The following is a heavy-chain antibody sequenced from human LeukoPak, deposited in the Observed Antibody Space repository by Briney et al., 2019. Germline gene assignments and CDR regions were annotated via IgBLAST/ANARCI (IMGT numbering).Heavy chain of an antibody. CDR3: ARRSNRVHRYRVVAEAFDI. D-gene: IGHD3-22*01. V-gene: IGHV4-34*01. Sequence: SETLSLTCAVYGGSFSGYYWSWIRQPPGKGLEGIGEINHSGSTNYNPSLKSRVTISVDTSKKQFSLKLSSVAAADTAVDYCARRSNRVHRYRVVAEAFDIWGQGTMVTVSS. CDR2: INHSGST. CDR1: GGSFSGYY. J-gene: IGHJ3*02.